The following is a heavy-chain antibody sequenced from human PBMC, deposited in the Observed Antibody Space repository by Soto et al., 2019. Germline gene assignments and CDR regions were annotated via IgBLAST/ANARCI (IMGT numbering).Heavy chain of an antibody. D-gene: IGHD6-13*01. V-gene: IGHV2-26*04. Sequence: QVTVKESGPVLVKPTETLTLTCTVSGFSLSNAGLGVSWIRQPPGKALEWLAHIFSNDEKSYSTSLKSRPTVPQDTSKSQVVLTMTTMDPVDTATYYCASTYTTSWYWFDPWGQGTLVTVSS. J-gene: IGHJ5*02. CDR1: GFSLSNAGLG. CDR2: IFSNDEK. CDR3: ASTYTTSWYWFDP.